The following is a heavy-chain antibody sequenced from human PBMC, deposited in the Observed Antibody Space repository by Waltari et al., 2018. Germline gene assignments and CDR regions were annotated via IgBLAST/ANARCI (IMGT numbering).Heavy chain of an antibody. CDR1: GGSFSGYS. CDR3: ARGGFHYDILTGYRPYYYYYYMDV. CDR2: INHSGST. V-gene: IGHV4-34*01. D-gene: IGHD3-9*01. Sequence: QVQLQQWGAGLLKPSETLSLTCAVYGGSFSGYSWSWIRQPPGKGLAWIGEINHSGSTNYNPSLKSRVTISVDTSKNQFSLKLSSVTAADTAVYYCARGGFHYDILTGYRPYYYYYYMDVWGKGTTVTVSS. J-gene: IGHJ6*03.